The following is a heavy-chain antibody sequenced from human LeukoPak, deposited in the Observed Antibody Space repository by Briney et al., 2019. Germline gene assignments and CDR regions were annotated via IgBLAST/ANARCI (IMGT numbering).Heavy chain of an antibody. V-gene: IGHV3-48*02. CDR3: SRAERGYFVWGFYFDY. D-gene: IGHD3-16*01. Sequence: GGSLRLSCAASGFTFSYYSVNWVRQAPGKGLEWVSYISSSGSTIYYADSVKGRFTISRDNAKNSLYLQMNSLRDEDTAVYYCSRAERGYFVWGFYFDYWGEGTRVSVSS. CDR2: ISSSGSTI. J-gene: IGHJ4*02. CDR1: GFTFSYYS.